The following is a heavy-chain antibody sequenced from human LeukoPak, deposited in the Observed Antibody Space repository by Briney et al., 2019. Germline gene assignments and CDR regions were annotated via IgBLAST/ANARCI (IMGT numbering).Heavy chain of an antibody. J-gene: IGHJ4*02. CDR2: INQDGSEE. CDR1: GFTFSNYW. V-gene: IGHV3-7*01. CDR3: VRDGGVRGYDLLDN. D-gene: IGHD5-12*01. Sequence: GGSLRLSCTASGFTFSNYWMTWVRQAPGKGLEWVAHINQDGSEEHYMDSVKARFTISRDNAKNSLSLQMNSLRAEDTAMYYCVRDGGVRGYDLLDNWGQGTLVTVSS.